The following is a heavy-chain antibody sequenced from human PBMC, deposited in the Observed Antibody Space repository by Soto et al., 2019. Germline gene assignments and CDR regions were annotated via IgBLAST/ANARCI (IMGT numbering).Heavy chain of an antibody. CDR3: ARESLDTPASDY. V-gene: IGHV3-74*01. CDR2: INSDGSST. CDR1: GGSITGFYW. Sequence: ETLSLTCTVSGGSITGFYWMHWVRQAPGKGLVWVSRINSDGSSTSYADSVKGRFTISRDNAKNTLYLQMNSLRAEDTAVYYCARESLDTPASDYWGQGTLVTVSS. J-gene: IGHJ4*02. D-gene: IGHD5-18*01.